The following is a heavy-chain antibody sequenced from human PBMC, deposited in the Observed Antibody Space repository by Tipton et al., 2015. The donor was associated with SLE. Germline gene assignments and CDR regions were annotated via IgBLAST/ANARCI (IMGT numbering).Heavy chain of an antibody. D-gene: IGHD5-12*01. CDR1: ADSFTHYH. CDR2: VYFDGST. CDR3: ARQWHGYGDY. J-gene: IGHJ4*02. V-gene: IGHV4-59*01. Sequence: TLSLTCTVSADSFTHYHWSWIRQSPGKGLEWIGYVYFDGSTNYNPSLKSRVTISVDTSKNQFSLKLKSVSAADTAVYYCARQWHGYGDYWGQGILVTVSS.